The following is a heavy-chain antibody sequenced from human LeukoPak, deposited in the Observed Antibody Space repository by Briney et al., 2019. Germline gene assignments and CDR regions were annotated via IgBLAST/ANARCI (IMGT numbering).Heavy chain of an antibody. D-gene: IGHD1-26*01. CDR1: GFTLSTYG. J-gene: IGHJ4*02. Sequence: GGSLRLSCAASGFTLSTYGMHWVRQAPGKGLEWVAVIWSDGTTKFYADSVKGRFTISRDNSKNTLFLQMNSLTAEDTALYYCAGQGDAVEYWGQGTLVTVSS. CDR3: AGQGDAVEY. CDR2: IWSDGTTK. V-gene: IGHV3-33*01.